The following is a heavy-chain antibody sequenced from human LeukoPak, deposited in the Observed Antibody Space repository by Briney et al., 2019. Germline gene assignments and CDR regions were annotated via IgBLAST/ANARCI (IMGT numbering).Heavy chain of an antibody. CDR3: ARFSPRAMGNYLDF. J-gene: IGHJ4*02. CDR2: IYPRGST. Sequence: SGTLSLTCAVSGGSISSGSYSWSWIRQPPGKGLEWIGYIYPRGSTYYNPSLKSRVILSLDKSANQFSLNLSSVTAADTAVYYCARFSPRAMGNYLDFWGQGTLVTVSS. CDR1: GGSISSGSYS. D-gene: IGHD7-27*01. V-gene: IGHV4-30-2*01.